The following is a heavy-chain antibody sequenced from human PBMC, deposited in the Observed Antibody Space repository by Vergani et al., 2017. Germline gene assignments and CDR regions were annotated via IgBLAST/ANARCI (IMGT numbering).Heavy chain of an antibody. J-gene: IGHJ5*02. CDR1: GYTFTGYY. V-gene: IGHV1-2*02. D-gene: IGHD3-3*01. CDR3: ATDLRITIFVGQMNWFDP. Sequence: QVQLVQSGAEVKKPGASVKVSCKASGYTFTGYYMHWVRQAPGQGLEWMGWINPNSGGTIYAQKFQGRVTMTEDTSTDTAYMELSSLRSEDTAVYYCATDLRITIFVGQMNWFDPWGQGTLVTVSS. CDR2: INPNSGGT.